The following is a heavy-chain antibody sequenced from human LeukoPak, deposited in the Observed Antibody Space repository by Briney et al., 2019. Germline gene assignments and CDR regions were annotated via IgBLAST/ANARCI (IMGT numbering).Heavy chain of an antibody. CDR1: GYTFTSYG. Sequence: ASVKVSCKASGYTFTSYGISWVRQAPGQGLEWMGCISAYNGNTNYAQKLQGRVTMTTDTSTSTAYMELRSLRSDDTAVYYCARDDRWRVHSNGGFDYWGQGTLVTVSS. V-gene: IGHV1-18*01. J-gene: IGHJ4*02. CDR2: ISAYNGNT. CDR3: ARDDRWRVHSNGGFDY. D-gene: IGHD1-1*01.